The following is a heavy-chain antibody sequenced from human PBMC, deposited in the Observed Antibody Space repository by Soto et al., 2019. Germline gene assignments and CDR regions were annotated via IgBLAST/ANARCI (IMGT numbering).Heavy chain of an antibody. CDR3: ATCEQPCAVDI. Sequence: EVQLVETGGGLIQPGGSLRLSCAASGFTVSSNYMSWVRQAPGKGLEWVSVIYSGGSTYYADSVKGRFTISRDNSKNTLYLQMNSPRAEDTAVYYCATCEQPCAVDIWGQGTMVTAAS. CDR2: IYSGGST. V-gene: IGHV3-53*02. CDR1: GFTVSSNY. D-gene: IGHD6-13*01. J-gene: IGHJ3*02.